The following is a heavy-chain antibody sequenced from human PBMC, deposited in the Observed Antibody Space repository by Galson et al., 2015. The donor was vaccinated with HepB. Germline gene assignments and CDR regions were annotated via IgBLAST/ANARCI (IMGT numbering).Heavy chain of an antibody. CDR1: GGTFSSYA. V-gene: IGHV1-69*13. J-gene: IGHJ5*02. D-gene: IGHD3-3*01. CDR3: ASPYDFWSGLVRGWLDP. Sequence: SVKVSCKASGGTFSSYAISWVRQAPGQGLEWMGGIIPIFGTANYAQKFQGRVTITADESTSTAYMELSSLRSEDTAVYYCASPYDFWSGLVRGWLDPWGQGTLVTVSS. CDR2: IIPIFGTA.